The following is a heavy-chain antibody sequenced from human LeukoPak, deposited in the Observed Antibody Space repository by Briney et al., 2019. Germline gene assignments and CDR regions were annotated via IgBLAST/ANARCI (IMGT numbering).Heavy chain of an antibody. CDR2: IYSGTTT. Sequence: GGSLRLSCAASRFTVSSNYMSWVRQAPGKGLEWVSIIYSGTTTYYADSVKGRYTISRDNSKNTLYLQMSSLRAEDTAVYYCVRVASRAFDYWGQGTLVTVSS. CDR3: VRVASRAFDY. CDR1: RFTVSSNY. V-gene: IGHV3-66*01. J-gene: IGHJ4*02.